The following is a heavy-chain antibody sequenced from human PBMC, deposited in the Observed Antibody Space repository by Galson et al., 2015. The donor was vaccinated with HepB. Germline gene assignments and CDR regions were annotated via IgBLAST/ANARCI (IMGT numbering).Heavy chain of an antibody. J-gene: IGHJ4*02. Sequence: TLSLTCAVSGASISSAGYYWSWIRQHPGKGLEWIGYIYYSGSTYCNPSLETRVTISVDTSKNQFSLKLSSVTAADTALYYCARWYSTNWYADYWGQGTLVTVSS. V-gene: IGHV4-31*11. D-gene: IGHD6-13*01. CDR2: IYYSGST. CDR1: GASISSAGYY. CDR3: ARWYSTNWYADY.